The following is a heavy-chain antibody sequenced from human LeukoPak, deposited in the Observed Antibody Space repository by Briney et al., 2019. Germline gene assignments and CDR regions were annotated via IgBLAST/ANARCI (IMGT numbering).Heavy chain of an antibody. D-gene: IGHD2-2*01. CDR3: ARGETSTYDY. V-gene: IGHV3-53*01. CDR1: GFTVSINY. J-gene: IGHJ4*02. Sequence: GGSLRRSCAASGFTVSINYMSWVRQAPGKGLEWVSVIYSGGNTYYADSVKVRFTISRDNSKNTVYLPMNSLRAEHPAVYYCARGETSTYDYWGQGTLVTVSP. CDR2: IYSGGNT.